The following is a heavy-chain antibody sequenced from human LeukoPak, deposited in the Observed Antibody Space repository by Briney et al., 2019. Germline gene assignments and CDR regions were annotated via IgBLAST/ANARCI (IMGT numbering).Heavy chain of an antibody. J-gene: IGHJ6*03. Sequence: GGSLRLSCAASGFTFSSYGMSWVRQAPGKGLEWVSAISGSGGSTYYADSVKGRFTISRDNSKNTLYLQMNSLRAEDTAVYYCARLEEGYGSGRRENYYYYYMDVWGKGTTVTISS. D-gene: IGHD3-10*01. CDR3: ARLEEGYGSGRRENYYYYYMDV. V-gene: IGHV3-23*01. CDR2: ISGSGGST. CDR1: GFTFSSYG.